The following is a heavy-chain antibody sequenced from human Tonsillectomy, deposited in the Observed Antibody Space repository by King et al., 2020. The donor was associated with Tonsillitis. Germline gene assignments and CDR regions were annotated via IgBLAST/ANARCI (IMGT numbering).Heavy chain of an antibody. Sequence: VQLVESGGGLVKPGGSLRLSCAASGFTFSSYSMNWVRQAPGKGLEWVSSISSSSSYIYYADSVKGRFTISRENAKNSLYLQMNSLRAEDTAVYYCARDLPSYDYFWGSYRGGVFDYWGQGTLVTVSS. CDR3: ARDLPSYDYFWGSYRGGVFDY. CDR1: GFTFSSYS. CDR2: ISSSSSYI. D-gene: IGHD3-16*02. J-gene: IGHJ4*02. V-gene: IGHV3-21*01.